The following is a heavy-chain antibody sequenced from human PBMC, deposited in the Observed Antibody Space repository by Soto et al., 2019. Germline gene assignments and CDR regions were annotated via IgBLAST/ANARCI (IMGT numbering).Heavy chain of an antibody. Sequence: SETLSLTCTVSGGSISSSSYYWGWIRQPPGKGLEWIGSIYYSGSTYYNPSLKSRVTISVDTSKNQFSPKLSSVTAADTAVYYCASPLIAAAGYYYYGMDVWGQGTTVTVSS. D-gene: IGHD6-13*01. CDR2: IYYSGST. V-gene: IGHV4-39*01. CDR3: ASPLIAAAGYYYYGMDV. J-gene: IGHJ6*02. CDR1: GGSISSSSYY.